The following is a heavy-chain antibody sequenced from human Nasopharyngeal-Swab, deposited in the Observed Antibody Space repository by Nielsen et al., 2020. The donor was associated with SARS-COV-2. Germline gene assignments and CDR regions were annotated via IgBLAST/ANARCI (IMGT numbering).Heavy chain of an antibody. CDR2: IYYSGST. V-gene: IGHV4-39*01. D-gene: IGHD2-2*01. J-gene: IGHJ5*02. CDR3: GVVPAAIDWFDP. CDR1: GGSISSSSYY. Sequence: SETLSLTCTVSGGSISSSSYYWGWIRQPPGKGLEWIGSIYYSGSTYYNPSLKSRVTISVDTSKNQFSLKLSSVTAADTAVNYCGVVPAAIDWFDPWGQGTLVTVSS.